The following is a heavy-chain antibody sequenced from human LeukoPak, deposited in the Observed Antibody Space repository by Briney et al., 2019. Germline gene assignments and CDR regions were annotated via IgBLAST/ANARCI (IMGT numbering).Heavy chain of an antibody. CDR1: GYTFTAYY. CDR3: ARDVPSDAFDI. V-gene: IGHV1-2*02. J-gene: IGHJ3*02. CDR2: INPNSGGT. Sequence: GASVKVSCKASGYTFTAYYIHWVRQAPGQGLEWMGWINPNSGGTKYAQKFQGRVTMTRDTSISTAYMELSSLRSEDTAVYYCARDVPSDAFDIWGQGTMVTVSS.